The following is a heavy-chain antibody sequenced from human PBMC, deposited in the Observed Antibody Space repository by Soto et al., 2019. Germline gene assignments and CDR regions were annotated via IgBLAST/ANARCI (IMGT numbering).Heavy chain of an antibody. Sequence: ASVQLSCKASGYTFSGFYMHWVRHAPGQGLEWMGWINPNSGGTKSAEKFQGRVTMTRDTSISTAYMELSRLTSDDTAVYYCARAAVTGTAALECWGQGTQGTV. CDR3: ARAAVTGTAALEC. CDR1: GYTFSGFY. D-gene: IGHD6-19*01. CDR2: INPNSGGT. V-gene: IGHV1-2*02. J-gene: IGHJ4*02.